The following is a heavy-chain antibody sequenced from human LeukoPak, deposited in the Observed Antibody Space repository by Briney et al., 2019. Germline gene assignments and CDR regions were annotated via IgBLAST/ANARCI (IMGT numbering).Heavy chain of an antibody. CDR1: GGSISSSNW. CDR3: ARLASIVGATRTHFVY. CDR2: IYHSGST. J-gene: IGHJ4*02. V-gene: IGHV4-4*02. Sequence: SETLSLTCAVSGGSISSSNWWSWVRQPPGKGLEWIGEIYHSGSTNYNPSLKSRVTISVDKSKNQFSLKLSSVTAADTAVYYCARLASIVGATRTHFVYWGQGTLVTVSS. D-gene: IGHD1-26*01.